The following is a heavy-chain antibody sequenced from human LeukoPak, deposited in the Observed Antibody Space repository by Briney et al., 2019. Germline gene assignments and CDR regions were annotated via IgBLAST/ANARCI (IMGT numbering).Heavy chain of an antibody. D-gene: IGHD3-10*01. J-gene: IGHJ4*02. CDR1: GFIFSAYE. CDR3: VSAYGGLLDY. CDR2: ISGDGTSI. Sequence: GGSLRLPCAASGFIFSAYEMNWVRQAPGQRLEWVSYISGDGTSIYYAVTVKGRFTISRDNAKKSLYLQMNNLRAEDTAVYYCVSAYGGLLDYWGQGTLVTVSS. V-gene: IGHV3-48*03.